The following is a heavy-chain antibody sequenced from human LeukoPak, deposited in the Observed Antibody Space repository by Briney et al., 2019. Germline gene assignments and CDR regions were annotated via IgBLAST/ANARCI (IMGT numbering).Heavy chain of an antibody. V-gene: IGHV3-23*01. Sequence: PGGSLRLSCAASGFTLTRHAMSWVRQAPGKGLEWVSGFGARGRNTYYADSVQGRFTISRDNSQDNLFLQMNSLRDDDTAIYYCTKEPELLPSGDWFDPWGQGTLVTVSS. D-gene: IGHD1-14*01. CDR2: FGARGRNT. J-gene: IGHJ5*02. CDR3: TKEPELLPSGDWFDP. CDR1: GFTLTRHA.